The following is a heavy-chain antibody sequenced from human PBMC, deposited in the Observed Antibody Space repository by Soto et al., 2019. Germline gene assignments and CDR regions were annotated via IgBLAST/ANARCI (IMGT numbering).Heavy chain of an antibody. Sequence: ASVKVSCKASGCTFTSYAISWVRQAPGQGLEWMGWVNPNSGGTNYAQKFQGWVTMTRDTSISTVYMELSSLKSDDMAVYYCAREGAATANYGMDVWGQGTTVTVSS. V-gene: IGHV1-2*04. CDR2: VNPNSGGT. CDR3: AREGAATANYGMDV. J-gene: IGHJ6*02. CDR1: GCTFTSYA. D-gene: IGHD2-15*01.